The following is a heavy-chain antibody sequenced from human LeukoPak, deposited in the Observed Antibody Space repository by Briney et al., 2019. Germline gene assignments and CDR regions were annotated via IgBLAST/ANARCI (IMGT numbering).Heavy chain of an antibody. CDR1: GGTFNNYA. CDR2: LIPTFGKP. V-gene: IGHV1-69*13. J-gene: IGHJ4*02. Sequence: SVKVSCKASGGTFNNYAVIWVRQAPGLGLEWVGGLIPTFGKPNYAQKFQGRVAISADESTSTAYLELSSLRSEDTALYYCARRSYCSGGSCYPNYYASSGYYLLDYWGQGTLVTVSS. CDR3: ARRSYCSGGSCYPNYYASSGYYLLDY. D-gene: IGHD2-15*01.